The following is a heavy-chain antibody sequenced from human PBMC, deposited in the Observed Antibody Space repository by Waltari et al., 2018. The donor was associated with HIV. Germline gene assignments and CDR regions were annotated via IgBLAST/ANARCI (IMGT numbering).Heavy chain of an antibody. Sequence: EGQLVESVGLLVKRGGSLGLCCVASGLTCNPFSMTWVRQAPGKGREWVSSISSTSSFIYYADSLKGRFTVSRDNAKNSLYLQINNLRADDTAVYYCASEDFWGGPHQWGQGTLVTVSS. CDR1: GLTCNPFS. V-gene: IGHV3-21*01. CDR2: ISSTSSFI. J-gene: IGHJ4*02. D-gene: IGHD3-3*01. CDR3: ASEDFWGGPHQ.